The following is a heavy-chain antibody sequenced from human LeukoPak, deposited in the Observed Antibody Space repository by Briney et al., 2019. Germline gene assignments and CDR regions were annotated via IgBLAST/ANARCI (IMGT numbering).Heavy chain of an antibody. V-gene: IGHV4-39*01. Sequence: SETLSLTCPVSGGSISSGDFYWGWIRQPPGKGLEWIANIFYNGDANYSPSLQSRVTISVDTSKNQFSLNLGSVTAADTAVYYCARYSGSYFDYWGQGALVTVSS. D-gene: IGHD6-19*01. CDR3: ARYSGSYFDY. J-gene: IGHJ4*02. CDR1: GGSISSGDFY. CDR2: IFYNGDA.